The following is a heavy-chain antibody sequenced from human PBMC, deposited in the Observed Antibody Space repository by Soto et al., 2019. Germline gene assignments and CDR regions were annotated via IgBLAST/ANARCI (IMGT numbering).Heavy chain of an antibody. CDR1: GFTFTSSA. CDR2: IVVGSGNT. CDR3: AAAQDYDILTGYSLFDY. J-gene: IGHJ4*02. D-gene: IGHD3-9*01. V-gene: IGHV1-58*02. Sequence: GASVKVSCKASGFTFTSSAMQGVRQARGQRLEWIGWIVVGSGNTNYAQKFQERVTITRDMSTSTAYMELSSLRSEDTAVYYCAAAQDYDILTGYSLFDYWGQGTLVTVSS.